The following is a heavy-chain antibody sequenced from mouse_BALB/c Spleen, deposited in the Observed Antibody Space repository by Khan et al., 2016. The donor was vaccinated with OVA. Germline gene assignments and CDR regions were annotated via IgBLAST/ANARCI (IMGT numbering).Heavy chain of an antibody. CDR3: ARHNYGPFAY. CDR1: GFTFSTYA. Sequence: EVQLQESGGDLVKPGGSLKLSCSASGFTFSTYAMSWVRQTPEKRLEWVATISSGGDNIYYPDSVKGRFTISRDNAKNTRYLQMSSLRSEDTAMYYCARHNYGPFAYWGQGTLVTVSA. D-gene: IGHD1-1*01. V-gene: IGHV5-9-3*01. J-gene: IGHJ3*01. CDR2: ISSGGDNI.